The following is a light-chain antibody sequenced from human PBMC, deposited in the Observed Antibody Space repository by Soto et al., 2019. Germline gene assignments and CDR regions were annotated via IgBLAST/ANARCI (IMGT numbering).Light chain of an antibody. CDR2: GAS. CDR3: HQYTNWPRWT. J-gene: IGKJ1*01. CDR1: QSVSSN. Sequence: IVMTQSPATLSVSPGERATLSFRASQSVSSNLAWYQRRPGQAPRRLRDGASTRASGIPDRFSGSGSGTEFTLPVIRLQPHDFAVYYRHQYTNWPRWTVGRETKLEIK. V-gene: IGKV3-15*01.